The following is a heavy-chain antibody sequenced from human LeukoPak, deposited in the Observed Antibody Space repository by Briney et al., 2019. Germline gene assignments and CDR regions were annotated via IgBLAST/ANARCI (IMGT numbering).Heavy chain of an antibody. CDR1: GYTFTSYY. D-gene: IGHD1-26*01. CDR2: INPSGGST. V-gene: IGHV1-46*01. Sequence: GASVKVSCKASGYTFTSYYMHWVRQAPGQGLEWMGIINPSGGSTSYAQKFQGRVTMTRDISTSTVYMELSSLGSEDTAVYYCARDRSGSYYSRIVDYWGQGTLVTVSS. CDR3: ARDRSGSYYSRIVDY. J-gene: IGHJ4*02.